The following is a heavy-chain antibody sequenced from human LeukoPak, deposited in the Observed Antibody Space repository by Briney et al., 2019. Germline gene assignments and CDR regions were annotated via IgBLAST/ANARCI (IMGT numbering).Heavy chain of an antibody. V-gene: IGHV1-8*01. CDR3: ARSLRRGTVDY. J-gene: IGHJ4*02. D-gene: IGHD1-1*01. CDR1: GYTFTSYD. CDR2: MNPNSGNT. Sequence: ASVKVSCKASGYTFTSYDIYWVRQATGQGLEWMGWMNPNSGNTAYAQKFQGRVTLTRNTSISTAYMELSSLRSEDTAVYYCARSLRRGTVDYWGQGTLVTVSS.